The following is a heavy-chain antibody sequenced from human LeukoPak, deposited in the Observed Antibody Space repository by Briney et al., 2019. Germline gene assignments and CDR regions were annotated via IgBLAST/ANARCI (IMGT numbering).Heavy chain of an antibody. Sequence: GRSLRLSCAASGFTFSSYGMHWVRQAPGKGLERVAVTWYDGSNKYYADSVKGRFTISRDNSKNTLYPQMNSLRAEDTAVYYCATLIVGATRVGGDFDYWGQGTLVTVSS. J-gene: IGHJ4*02. CDR1: GFTFSSYG. D-gene: IGHD1-26*01. CDR3: ATLIVGATRVGGDFDY. CDR2: TWYDGSNK. V-gene: IGHV3-33*01.